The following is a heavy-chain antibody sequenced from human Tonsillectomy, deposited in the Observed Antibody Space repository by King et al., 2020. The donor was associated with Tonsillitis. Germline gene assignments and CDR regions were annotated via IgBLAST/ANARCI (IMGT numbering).Heavy chain of an antibody. J-gene: IGHJ4*02. CDR1: GFTFSNFG. V-gene: IGHV3-30*18. CDR2: VSYDGSDK. CDR3: TKDGEQQWLDYYFDY. Sequence: VQLVESGGGVVQPGRSLRLSCAASGFTFSNFGMHWVRQAPGKGLEWVALVSYDGSDKYYADSVKGRFTISRDNSKNKLYLQMNSLRAEDTAVYYCTKDGEQQWLDYYFDYWGQGTLVTVSS. D-gene: IGHD6-19*01.